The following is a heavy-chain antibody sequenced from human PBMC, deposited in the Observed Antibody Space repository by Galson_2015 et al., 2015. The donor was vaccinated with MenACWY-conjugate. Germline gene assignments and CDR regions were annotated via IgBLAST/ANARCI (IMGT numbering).Heavy chain of an antibody. V-gene: IGHV3-48*02. Sequence: SLRPSCAASGFTFSSYSMNWVRQAPGKGLEWVSYISSSSSTIYYADSVKGRFTISRDNAKNSLYLQMNSLRDEDTAVYYCARDGGFGELLSVYYYYGMDVWGQGTTVTVSS. J-gene: IGHJ6*02. CDR2: ISSSSSTI. CDR3: ARDGGFGELLSVYYYYGMDV. CDR1: GFTFSSYS. D-gene: IGHD3-10*01.